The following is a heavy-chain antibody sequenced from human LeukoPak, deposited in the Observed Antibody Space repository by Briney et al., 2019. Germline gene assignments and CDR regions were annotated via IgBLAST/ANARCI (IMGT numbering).Heavy chain of an antibody. V-gene: IGHV3-20*04. CDR2: INWNGGST. CDR1: GFTFDDYG. Sequence: PGGSLRLSCAASGFTFDDYGMSWVRQAPGKGLEWVSGINWNGGSTGYADSVKGRFTISRDNAKNSLYLQMNSLRAEGTALYYCARERSYDFWSGAFDYWGQGTLVTVSS. D-gene: IGHD3-3*01. CDR3: ARERSYDFWSGAFDY. J-gene: IGHJ4*02.